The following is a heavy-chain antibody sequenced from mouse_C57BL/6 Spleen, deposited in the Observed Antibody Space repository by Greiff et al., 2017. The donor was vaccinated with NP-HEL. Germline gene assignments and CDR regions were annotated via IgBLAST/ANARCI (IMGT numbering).Heavy chain of an antibody. CDR1: GFTFSSYG. CDR2: ISSGGSYT. V-gene: IGHV5-6*02. D-gene: IGHD1-1*01. Sequence: EVKLMESGGDLVKPGGSLKLSCAASGFTFSSYGMSWVRQTPDKRLEWVATISSGGSYTDYPDSVKGRFTISRDNAKNTLYLQMSRLKSEDTAMYYCARRTSGSSYDWYFDVWGTGTTVTVSS. CDR3: ARRTSGSSYDWYFDV. J-gene: IGHJ1*03.